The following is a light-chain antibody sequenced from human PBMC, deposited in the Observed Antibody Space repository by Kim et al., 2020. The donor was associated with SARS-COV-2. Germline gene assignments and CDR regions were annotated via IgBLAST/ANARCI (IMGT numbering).Light chain of an antibody. CDR1: SSNIGAGYD. CDR2: GNN. V-gene: IGLV1-40*01. CDR3: QSYDSSLSGYV. J-gene: IGLJ1*01. Sequence: QRVTISCTGGSSNIGAGYDVQWYKQIPGTAPRLLIYGNNNRPSGTPARFSGSRSGTSASLAITGLQADDEADYYCQSYDSSLSGYVFGTGTKVTVL.